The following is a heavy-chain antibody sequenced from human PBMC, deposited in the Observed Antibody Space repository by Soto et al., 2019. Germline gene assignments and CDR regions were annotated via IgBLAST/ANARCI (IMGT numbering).Heavy chain of an antibody. Sequence: QVQLQESGPGLVKPSETLSLTCTVSGDSISSYYWSWIRQPPGKGLEWIGYIHYSGSTNYNPSLTSRVTISVDTSKNQFSLRLSSVTAADTAVYYCARHEPLHGDYDYWGQGTLVTVSS. J-gene: IGHJ4*02. CDR2: IHYSGST. D-gene: IGHD4-17*01. CDR1: GDSISSYY. CDR3: ARHEPLHGDYDY. V-gene: IGHV4-59*08.